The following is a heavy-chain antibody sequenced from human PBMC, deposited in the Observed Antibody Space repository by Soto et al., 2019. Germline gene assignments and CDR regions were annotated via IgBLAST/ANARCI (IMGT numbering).Heavy chain of an antibody. Sequence: SETLSLTCTVSGGSISRVAYYWSWVRQLPGKGLEWIGYVYHTGNTDYNPSLKSRISISVDTSKNQFSMDLKDVTAADTAVYYCAVDTTIEGPNWLDPWGQGTLVNV. D-gene: IGHD5-18*01. V-gene: IGHV4-30-4*08. J-gene: IGHJ5*02. CDR3: AVDTTIEGPNWLDP. CDR1: GGSISRVAYY. CDR2: VYHTGNT.